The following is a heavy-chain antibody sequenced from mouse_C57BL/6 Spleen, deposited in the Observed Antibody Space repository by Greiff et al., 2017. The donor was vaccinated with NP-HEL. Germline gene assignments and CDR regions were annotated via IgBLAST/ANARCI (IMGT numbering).Heavy chain of an antibody. CDR1: GFTFSSYG. CDR2: ISSGGSYT. CDR3: ARQGKGNYVLDY. V-gene: IGHV5-6*01. J-gene: IGHJ2*01. D-gene: IGHD2-1*01. Sequence: EVKLMESGGDLVKPGGSLKLSCAASGFTFSSYGMSWVRQTPDKRLEWVATISSGGSYTYYPDSVKGRCTISSDNAKNTLYLQRSSLKSEDTAMYYCARQGKGNYVLDYWGQGTTLTVSS.